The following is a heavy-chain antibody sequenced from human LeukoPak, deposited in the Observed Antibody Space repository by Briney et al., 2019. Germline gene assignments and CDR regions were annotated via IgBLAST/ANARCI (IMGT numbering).Heavy chain of an antibody. CDR3: ARGGYGSGSYYTYYYGMDV. J-gene: IGHJ6*02. V-gene: IGHV1-8*01. Sequence: ASVKVSCKASGYTSTSYDINWVRQATGQGLEWMGWMNPNSGNTGYAQKFQGRVTMTRNTSISTAYMELSSLRSEDTAVYYCARGGYGSGSYYTYYYGMDVWGQGTTVTVSS. CDR2: MNPNSGNT. D-gene: IGHD3-10*01. CDR1: GYTSTSYD.